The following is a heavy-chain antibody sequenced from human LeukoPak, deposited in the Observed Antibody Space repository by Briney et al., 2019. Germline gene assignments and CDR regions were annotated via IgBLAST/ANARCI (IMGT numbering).Heavy chain of an antibody. Sequence: GGSLRLSCAASGFTFSSYAMHWVRQAPGKGLEWVAVISYDGSNKYYADSVKGRFTISRDNAKNSLYLQMNSLRAEDTAVYYCARVKHDYVWGSYVFDYWGQGTLVTVSS. D-gene: IGHD3-16*01. CDR2: ISYDGSNK. J-gene: IGHJ4*02. V-gene: IGHV3-30-3*01. CDR1: GFTFSSYA. CDR3: ARVKHDYVWGSYVFDY.